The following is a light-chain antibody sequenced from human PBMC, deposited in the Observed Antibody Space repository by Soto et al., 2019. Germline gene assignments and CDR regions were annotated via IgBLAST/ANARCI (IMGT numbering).Light chain of an antibody. CDR2: DAS. Sequence: EIVLTQSPATLSLSRGERATLSCRASQSVSSDLAWYQQKPGQAPRLLIYDASNRATGIPARFSGSGSGTDFTLTISSLEPADFAVYYCQQRSNWLTFGGGTKVEIK. J-gene: IGKJ4*01. CDR3: QQRSNWLT. CDR1: QSVSSD. V-gene: IGKV3-11*01.